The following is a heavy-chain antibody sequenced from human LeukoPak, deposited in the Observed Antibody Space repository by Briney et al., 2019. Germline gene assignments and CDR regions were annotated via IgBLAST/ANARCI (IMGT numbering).Heavy chain of an antibody. J-gene: IGHJ4*02. CDR2: IYSGGST. D-gene: IGHD3-22*01. V-gene: IGHV3-53*01. CDR3: ARGGRYYYDPVDY. CDR1: GFTFSSYE. Sequence: GGSLRLSCSASGFTFSSYEMNWVRQAPGKGLEWVSVIYSGGSTYYADSVKGRFTISRDNSKNTLYLQMNSLRAEDTAVYYCARGGRYYYDPVDYWGQGTLVTVSS.